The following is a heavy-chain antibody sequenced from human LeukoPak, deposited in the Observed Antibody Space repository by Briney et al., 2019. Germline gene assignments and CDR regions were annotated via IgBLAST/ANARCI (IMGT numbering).Heavy chain of an antibody. V-gene: IGHV4-38-2*02. D-gene: IGHD3-10*01. CDR2: IYQSGSA. CDR1: GDSISTFY. Sequence: SETLSLTCTVFGDSISTFYWGWIRQPPGKGLEWIGSIYQSGSAYYNPSLKSRVTISVDTPKNQFSLKLGSVTAADTAVYYCGRESYYGSGNYMDVWGKGTTVIVSS. J-gene: IGHJ6*03. CDR3: GRESYYGSGNYMDV.